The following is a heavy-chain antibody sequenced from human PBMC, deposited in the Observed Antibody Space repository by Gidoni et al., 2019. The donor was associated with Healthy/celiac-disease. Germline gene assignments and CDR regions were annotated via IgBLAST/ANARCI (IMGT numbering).Heavy chain of an antibody. D-gene: IGHD3-9*01. J-gene: IGHJ4*02. CDR1: GGSINRYY. CDR3: ARGYYDILTGFLFDY. Sequence: QVQLQESGPGLVKPSETLSLTCTVSGGSINRYYWSWIRQPPGKGLEWIGYIYYSGSTNYNPFLKSRVIISIDKSKNQFSLKLSSVTAADTAVYYCARGYYDILTGFLFDYWGQGTLVTVSS. CDR2: IYYSGST. V-gene: IGHV4-59*08.